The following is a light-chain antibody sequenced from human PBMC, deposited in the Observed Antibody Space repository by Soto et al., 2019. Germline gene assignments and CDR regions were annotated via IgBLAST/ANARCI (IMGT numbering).Light chain of an antibody. CDR3: VQYHSYPPT. J-gene: IGKJ1*01. CDR2: GAS. CDR1: QGISNF. V-gene: IGKV1-16*02. Sequence: IQMTQSPTSLSASVGDRVTITCRASQGISNFLGWIQQKPGKAPKSVIFGASSLQSWVPSKFSPSVAGIDFTLTISSLHPEVLPTYYRVQYHSYPPTLRQGTKVQIK.